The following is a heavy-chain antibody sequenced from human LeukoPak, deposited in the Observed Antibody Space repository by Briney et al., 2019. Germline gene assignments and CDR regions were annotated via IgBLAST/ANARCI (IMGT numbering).Heavy chain of an antibody. CDR3: ATGLYGSYYIFDY. CDR1: GYTLTELS. V-gene: IGHV1-24*01. Sequence: GASVKVSCKVSGYTLTELSMHWVRQAPGKGLEWMGGFDPEDGETIYAQKFQGRVTMTEDTSTDTAYMELSSLRSEDTAVYYCATGLYGSYYIFDYWGQRTLVTVSS. CDR2: FDPEDGET. J-gene: IGHJ4*02. D-gene: IGHD1-26*01.